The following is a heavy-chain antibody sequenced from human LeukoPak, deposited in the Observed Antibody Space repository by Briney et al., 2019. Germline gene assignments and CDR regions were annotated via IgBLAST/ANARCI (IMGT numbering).Heavy chain of an antibody. CDR1: GYTFTSYD. J-gene: IGHJ2*01. Sequence: ASVKVSCKASGYTFTSYDINWVRQATGRGLEWMGWMNPNSGNTGYAQKFQGRVTMTRNTSISTAYMELSSLRSEDTAVYYCARAHSSGYYQYWYFDLWGRGTLVTVSS. CDR2: MNPNSGNT. CDR3: ARAHSSGYYQYWYFDL. D-gene: IGHD3-22*01. V-gene: IGHV1-8*01.